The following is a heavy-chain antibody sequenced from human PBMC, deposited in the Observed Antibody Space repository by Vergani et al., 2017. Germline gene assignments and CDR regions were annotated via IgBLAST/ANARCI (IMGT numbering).Heavy chain of an antibody. CDR3: AKSASVSMSLPNWFES. CDR2: IRTTTTI. Sequence: EVQLMESGGGLVQPGGSLRLSCAASGFTISSYSMNWVRQAPGKGLEWVAFIRTTTTISYADSVKGRFTISRDNAKNSLYLQMNSLRAEDTAVYYCAKSASVSMSLPNWFESWGQGTHVTVS. CDR1: GFTISSYS. J-gene: IGHJ5*01. V-gene: IGHV3-48*01.